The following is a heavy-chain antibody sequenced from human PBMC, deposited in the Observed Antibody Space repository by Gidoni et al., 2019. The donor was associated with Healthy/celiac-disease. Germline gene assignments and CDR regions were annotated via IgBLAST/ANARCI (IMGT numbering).Heavy chain of an antibody. J-gene: IGHJ5*02. Sequence: EVQLVESGGGLVQPGGSLRLSCAASGFTFRSYAMSWVRQAPGKGLEWVSAIRGRGGSTYYADSVKGRFTISRDNSKNTLYLQMNSLRAEDTAVYYCVRVRAARPLNWFDPWGQGTLVTVSS. D-gene: IGHD6-6*01. V-gene: IGHV3-23*04. CDR3: VRVRAARPLNWFDP. CDR2: IRGRGGST. CDR1: GFTFRSYA.